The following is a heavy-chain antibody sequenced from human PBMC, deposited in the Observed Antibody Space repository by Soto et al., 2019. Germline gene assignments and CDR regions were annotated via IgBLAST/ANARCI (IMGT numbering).Heavy chain of an antibody. J-gene: IGHJ6*02. CDR1: GYTFTSYY. CDR2: INPSGGST. CDR3: ARVRHFYGSGSYWAVHYYYGMDV. Sequence: ASVKVSCKASGYTFTSYYMHWVRQAPGQGLEWMEKINPSGGSTSYAQKFQVRVTMTRDTSTSTVYMELSSLRSEDTAVYYCARVRHFYGSGSYWAVHYYYGMDVWGQGTTVTVSS. D-gene: IGHD3-10*01. V-gene: IGHV1-46*01.